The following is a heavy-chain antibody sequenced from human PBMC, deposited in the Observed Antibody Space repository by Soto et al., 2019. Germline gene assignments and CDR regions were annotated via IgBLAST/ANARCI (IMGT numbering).Heavy chain of an antibody. CDR3: AGTSSLQWYYMDV. CDR1: GGSFSGYY. D-gene: IGHD1-7*01. V-gene: IGHV4-34*01. CDR2: INHSGST. J-gene: IGHJ6*03. Sequence: PSETLSLTCAVYGGSFSGYYWSWIRQPPGKGLEWIGEINHSGSTNYNPSLKSRVTIPVDTSKNQFSLKLSSVTAADTAVYYCAGTSSLQWYYMDVWDKGTTVTVSS.